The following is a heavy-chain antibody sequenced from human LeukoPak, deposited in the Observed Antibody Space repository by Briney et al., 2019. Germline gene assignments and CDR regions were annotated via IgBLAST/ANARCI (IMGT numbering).Heavy chain of an antibody. D-gene: IGHD2-15*01. J-gene: IGHJ4*02. CDR2: ISAYNGNT. CDR3: ARDARGTPSDY. Sequence: APVKISCKASGYTFTSYGISWVRQAPGQGLEWMGWISAYNGNTNYAQKLQGRVTMTTDTSTSTAYMELRSLRSDDTAVYYCARDARGTPSDYWGQGTLVTVSS. V-gene: IGHV1-18*01. CDR1: GYTFTSYG.